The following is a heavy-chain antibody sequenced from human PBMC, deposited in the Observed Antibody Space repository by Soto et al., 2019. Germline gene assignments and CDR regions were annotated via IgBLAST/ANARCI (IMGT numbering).Heavy chain of an antibody. V-gene: IGHV1-46*01. Sequence: AYLNVYWTTFGYTISSNWMDCARRDHGQGLEWMGVIHPSGDTAHYAQKFQGRVTMTTDTSTGTLYMQLNSLTPGDTAVYYCVRDHSIPSCGAWWLDPWGQGTLVTVSS. J-gene: IGHJ5*02. D-gene: IGHD2-21*01. CDR1: GYTISSNW. CDR3: VRDHSIPSCGAWWLDP. CDR2: IHPSGDTA.